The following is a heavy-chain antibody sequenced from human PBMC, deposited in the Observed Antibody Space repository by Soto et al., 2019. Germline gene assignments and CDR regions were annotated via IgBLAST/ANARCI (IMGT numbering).Heavy chain of an antibody. D-gene: IGHD6-13*01. CDR1: GFTFSSYG. Sequence: LRLSCAASGFTFSSYGMHWVRQAPGKGLEWVAVIWYDGSNKYYADSVKGRFTISRDNSKNTLYLQMNSLRAEDTAVYYCARDRIAAAVYYYGMYVWSQGSSVPVSS. CDR2: IWYDGSNK. V-gene: IGHV3-33*01. CDR3: ARDRIAAAVYYYGMYV. J-gene: IGHJ6*02.